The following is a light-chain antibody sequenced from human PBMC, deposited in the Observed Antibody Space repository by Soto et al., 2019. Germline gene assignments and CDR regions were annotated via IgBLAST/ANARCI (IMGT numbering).Light chain of an antibody. Sequence: AIQVTQSPSSLSASVGDTVTITCRASQGISSAFAWYQQKPGKVPRLLIYDVFNLQSGVPSRFSGSGSRTDFTLPISRLQPEDFSTYYCQQLETYPLTFSQGTRLEVK. V-gene: IGKV1-13*02. CDR2: DVF. CDR3: QQLETYPLT. J-gene: IGKJ5*01. CDR1: QGISSA.